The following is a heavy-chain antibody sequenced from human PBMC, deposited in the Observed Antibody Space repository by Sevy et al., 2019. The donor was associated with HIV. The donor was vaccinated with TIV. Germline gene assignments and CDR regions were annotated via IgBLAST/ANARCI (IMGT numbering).Heavy chain of an antibody. V-gene: IGHV3-21*01. CDR3: ARGYSNYLIDY. J-gene: IGHJ4*02. CDR2: ISSSSSYR. CDR1: GFTFSSYS. Sequence: GGSLRLSCAASGFTFSSYSMNWVRQAPGKGLEWVSSISSSSSYRYYADSVKGRSTISRDNAKTSLFLQMNSLGAEDTAVYYCARGYSNYLIDYWGQGTLVTVSS. D-gene: IGHD4-4*01.